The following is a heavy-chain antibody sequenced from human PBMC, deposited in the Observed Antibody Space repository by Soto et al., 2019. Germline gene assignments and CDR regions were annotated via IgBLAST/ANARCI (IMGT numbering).Heavy chain of an antibody. CDR1: GFAFNNVW. D-gene: IGHD3-3*01. CDR2: IKSKPDGETT. J-gene: IGHJ4*02. Sequence: QLVESGGGLVKPGGSLVLSCAGSGFAFNNVWLHWVRQTPGKGLEWVGRIKSKPDGETTDYAAPVKGRFIISRDDSKNTLYLQMNSLQTEDSGLYDCNTYYDFGSGHTPLWGQGTLVTVSS. V-gene: IGHV3-15*07. CDR3: NTYYDFGSGHTPL.